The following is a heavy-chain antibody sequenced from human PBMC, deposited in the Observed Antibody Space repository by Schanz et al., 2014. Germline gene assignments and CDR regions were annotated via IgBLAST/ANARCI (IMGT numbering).Heavy chain of an antibody. Sequence: QVQLVQSGAEVKKPGASVKVSCKASGYTFSSYGITWVRQAPGQGLEWMGWINGYNGHTLYAQKFQSRVTMTTDTSTSTTYMGLTSLRFDDTAVYYCARDFSAYVGNYFDYWGQGTLVTVSS. D-gene: IGHD5-12*01. CDR2: INGYNGHT. J-gene: IGHJ4*02. CDR3: ARDFSAYVGNYFDY. CDR1: GYTFSSYG. V-gene: IGHV1-18*01.